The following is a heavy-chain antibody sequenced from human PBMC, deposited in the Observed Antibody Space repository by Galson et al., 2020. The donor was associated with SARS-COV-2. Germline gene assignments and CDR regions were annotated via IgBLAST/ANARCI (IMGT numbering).Heavy chain of an antibody. V-gene: IGHV5-51*01. Sequence: GESLKISCKGSGYFFTSNWIGWVRQVPGKGLEWMGIIYPADSDTRYSPSFQGQVTIPVDKSINTAYLQWSSLKASDTAMYYCAMRPQLLPGTYWGQGPLVIVSS. D-gene: IGHD6-19*01. CDR3: AMRPQLLPGTY. J-gene: IGHJ4*02. CDR2: IYPADSDT. CDR1: GYFFTSNW.